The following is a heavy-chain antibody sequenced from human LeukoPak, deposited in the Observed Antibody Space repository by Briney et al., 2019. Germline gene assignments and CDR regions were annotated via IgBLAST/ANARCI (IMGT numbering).Heavy chain of an antibody. V-gene: IGHV1-69*13. CDR3: AREVGRYFDWLLYESWFDP. Sequence: SVKVSCKASGGTFSSYAISWVRQAPGQGLEWMGGVIPIFGTANYAQKFQGRVTITADESTSTAYMELSSLRSEDTAVYHCAREVGRYFDWLLYESWFDPWGQGTLVTVSS. D-gene: IGHD3-9*01. CDR2: VIPIFGTA. CDR1: GGTFSSYA. J-gene: IGHJ5*02.